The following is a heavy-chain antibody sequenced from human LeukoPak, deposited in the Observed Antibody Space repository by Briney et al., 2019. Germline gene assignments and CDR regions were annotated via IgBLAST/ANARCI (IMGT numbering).Heavy chain of an antibody. CDR1: GGSISSGDYY. Sequence: SETLSLTCTVSGGSISSGDYYWSWIRQPPGKGLEWIGYIYYSGNTYYNPSLKSRVTISVDTSKNQFSLKLSSVTAADTAVYYCAREKAHDYGVPRDAFDIWGQGTMVTVSS. D-gene: IGHD4-17*01. V-gene: IGHV4-30-4*01. CDR2: IYYSGNT. J-gene: IGHJ3*02. CDR3: AREKAHDYGVPRDAFDI.